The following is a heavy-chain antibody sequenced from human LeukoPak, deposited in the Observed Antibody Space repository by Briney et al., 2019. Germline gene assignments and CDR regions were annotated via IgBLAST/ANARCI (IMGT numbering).Heavy chain of an antibody. CDR1: GFTFSSYG. CDR3: AKDQGYYGSGSFRIYGMDV. CDR2: ISYDGSNK. J-gene: IGHJ6*02. D-gene: IGHD3-10*01. Sequence: PGGSLRLSCAASGFTFSSYGMHWVRQAPGKGLEWVAVISYDGSNKYYADSVKGRFTISRDNSKNTLYLQMNSLRAEDTAVYYCAKDQGYYGSGSFRIYGMDVWGQGTTVTVSS. V-gene: IGHV3-30*18.